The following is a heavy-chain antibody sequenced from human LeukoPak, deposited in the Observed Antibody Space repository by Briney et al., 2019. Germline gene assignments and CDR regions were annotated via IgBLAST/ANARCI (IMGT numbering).Heavy chain of an antibody. D-gene: IGHD3-16*01. Sequence: PGGSLRLSCAASGFTFSSYWMSWVRQAPGKGLEWVANIKQDGSETYYVDSVKGRFTISRDNAKNTLYLQMNSLRAEDTAVYFCARGGGLDVWGQGATVTVSS. CDR2: IKQDGSET. V-gene: IGHV3-7*03. CDR3: ARGGGLDV. CDR1: GFTFSSYW. J-gene: IGHJ6*02.